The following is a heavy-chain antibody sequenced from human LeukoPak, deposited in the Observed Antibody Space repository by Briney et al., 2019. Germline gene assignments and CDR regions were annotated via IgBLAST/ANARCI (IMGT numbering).Heavy chain of an antibody. V-gene: IGHV5-10-1*01. CDR1: GYSFTSCW. D-gene: IGHD6-19*01. J-gene: IGHJ6*04. CDR3: ARGAVAGTVGYYYYYYYGMDV. Sequence: PGESLRISCKGSGYSFTSCWISWVRQMPGKGLEWMGRIDPSDSYTNYSPSFQGHVTISADKSISTAYLQWSSLKASDTAMYYCARGAVAGTVGYYYYYYYGMDVWGKGTTVTVSS. CDR2: IDPSDSYT.